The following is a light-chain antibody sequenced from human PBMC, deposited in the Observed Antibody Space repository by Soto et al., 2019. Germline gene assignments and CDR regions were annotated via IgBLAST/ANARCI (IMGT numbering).Light chain of an antibody. CDR2: GAS. Sequence: EIVLTQSPGTLSLSPGERATLSCRASQTVSNYLALFQQKPGQAPRLLIYGASNRATGIPDRFSGSGSGTDFTLTISRLEPEDFAVYYCQHYGSSRTFGQGTKVDI. V-gene: IGKV3-20*01. CDR3: QHYGSSRT. CDR1: QTVSNY. J-gene: IGKJ1*01.